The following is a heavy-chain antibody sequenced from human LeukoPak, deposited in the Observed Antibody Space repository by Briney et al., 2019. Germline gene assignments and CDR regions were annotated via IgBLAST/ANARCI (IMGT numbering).Heavy chain of an antibody. J-gene: IGHJ4*02. CDR3: ASHYYDRSGYY. D-gene: IGHD3-22*01. CDR2: INSDGSST. V-gene: IGHV3-74*01. Sequence: GGSLRLSSAGSGFTFSSYWMHWVRQAPGKGLVWVSRINSDGSSTSSADSVKGRFTISRDNAKNTVYLQMKSLRAEETAVYYCASHYYDRSGYYWGQGTLVTVSS. CDR1: GFTFSSYW.